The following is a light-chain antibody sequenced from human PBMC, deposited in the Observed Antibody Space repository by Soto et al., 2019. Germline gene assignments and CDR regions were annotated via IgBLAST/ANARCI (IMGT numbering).Light chain of an antibody. CDR2: DAS. J-gene: IGKJ1*01. CDR3: QQYNSFPWT. Sequence: DIQMTQSPSTLSASVGDRVTITCRASQTISPWLAWFQQKPGKAPKLLISDASSLESGVPSRFSASGSGTEFTLTISSLQPNDFASYYCQQYNSFPWTFGQGTTVEIK. CDR1: QTISPW. V-gene: IGKV1-5*01.